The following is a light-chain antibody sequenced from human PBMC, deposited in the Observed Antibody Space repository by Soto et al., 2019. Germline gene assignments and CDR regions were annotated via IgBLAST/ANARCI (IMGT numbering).Light chain of an antibody. Sequence: QSALTQPRSVSGSPGQSVTISCTRTSSGVGGYNYVSWYQQHPGKAPKLMIYDVSKRPSGVPDRFSGSKSGNTASLTISGLQAEDEADYYCCSYAGSYTYVFGTGTKVTVL. CDR2: DVS. V-gene: IGLV2-11*01. CDR1: SSGVGGYNY. J-gene: IGLJ1*01. CDR3: CSYAGSYTYV.